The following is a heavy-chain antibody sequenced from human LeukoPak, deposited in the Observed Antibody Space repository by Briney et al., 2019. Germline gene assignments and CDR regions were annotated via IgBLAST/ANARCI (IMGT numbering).Heavy chain of an antibody. CDR2: IYTSGST. CDR1: GGSISSDTYY. Sequence: NPSETLSLTCTVSGGSISSDTYYWSWIRQPAGKGLEWIGRIYTSGSTNYNPSLKSRVTISIDTCKNQFSLQLSSVTAADTALYYCARQVAAAGRIHDYWGQGTLVTVSS. D-gene: IGHD6-13*01. J-gene: IGHJ4*02. V-gene: IGHV4-61*02. CDR3: ARQVAAAGRIHDY.